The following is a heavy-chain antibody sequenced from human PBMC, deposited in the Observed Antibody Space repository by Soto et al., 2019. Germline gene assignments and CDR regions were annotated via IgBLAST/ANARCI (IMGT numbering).Heavy chain of an antibody. D-gene: IGHD1-26*01. CDR1: GYTFTTYW. Sequence: PGESLKISCKGSGYTFTTYWIGWVRQLPGKGLEWMGIIYPGNSNIKYGPYFQGQVAISADKSIITAYLQWTSLEASVSGIYYCARLGPLGITIDYWGQGVLVTVSS. CDR3: ARLGPLGITIDY. V-gene: IGHV5-51*01. J-gene: IGHJ4*02. CDR2: IYPGNSNI.